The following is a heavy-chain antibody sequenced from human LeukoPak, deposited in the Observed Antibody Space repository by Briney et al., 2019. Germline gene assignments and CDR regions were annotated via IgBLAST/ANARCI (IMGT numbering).Heavy chain of an antibody. CDR1: GGSISSYY. V-gene: IGHV4-59*08. J-gene: IGHJ6*02. CDR3: ARTRGSYYYGMDV. Sequence: SETLSLTCTVSGGSISSYYWRWIRQPPGKGLEWIGYIYYSGSTNYNPSLKSRVTISVDTSKNQFSLKLSSVTAADTAVYYCARTRGSYYYGMDVWGQGTTVTVSS. CDR2: IYYSGST.